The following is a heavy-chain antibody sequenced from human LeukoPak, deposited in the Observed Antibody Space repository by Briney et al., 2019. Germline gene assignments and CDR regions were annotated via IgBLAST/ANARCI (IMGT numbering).Heavy chain of an antibody. D-gene: IGHD1-1*01. CDR3: VRGRLDAGY. J-gene: IGHJ4*02. CDR2: INPSGGST. Sequence: ASVKVSCKASGYTFTSYYMHWVRQAPGQGLEWMGIINPSGGSTSYAQKFQGRVTMTRDTSTSTVYMALSSLRSAVTAVYNCVRGRLDAGYWGQGTLVTVSS. V-gene: IGHV1-46*01. CDR1: GYTFTSYY.